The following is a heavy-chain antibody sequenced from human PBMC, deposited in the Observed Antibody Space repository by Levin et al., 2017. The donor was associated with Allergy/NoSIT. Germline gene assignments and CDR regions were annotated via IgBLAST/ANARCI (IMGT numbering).Heavy chain of an antibody. D-gene: IGHD3-22*01. CDR3: ARDYYDSSGSYYFDY. J-gene: IGHJ4*02. CDR1: GFTFDDYG. Sequence: GGSLRLSCAASGFTFDDYGMSWVRQAPGKGLEWVSGINWNGGSTGYADSVKGRFTISRDNAKNSLYLQMNSLRAEDTALYHCARDYYDSSGSYYFDYWGQGTLVTVSS. CDR2: INWNGGST. V-gene: IGHV3-20*01.